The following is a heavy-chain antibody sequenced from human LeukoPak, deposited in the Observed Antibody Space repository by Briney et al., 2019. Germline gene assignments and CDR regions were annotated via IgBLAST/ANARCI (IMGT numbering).Heavy chain of an antibody. J-gene: IGHJ3*02. CDR2: IYTSGST. D-gene: IGHD3-9*01. V-gene: IGHV4-4*07. CDR3: AREDDILTGYYAPI. Sequence: SETLSLTCTVSGGSISSYYWSCIRQPAGKGLEWIGRIYTSGSTNYNPSLKSRVTMSVDTSKNQFSLKLSSVTAADTAVYYCAREDDILTGYYAPIWGQGTMVTVSS. CDR1: GGSISSYY.